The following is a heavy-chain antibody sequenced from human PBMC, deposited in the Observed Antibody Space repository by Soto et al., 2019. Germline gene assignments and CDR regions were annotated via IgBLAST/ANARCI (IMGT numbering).Heavy chain of an antibody. J-gene: IGHJ6*02. V-gene: IGHV5-51*01. CDR2: IYPGDSDT. CDR1: GDSFTRYW. Sequence: GESLKISCKGSGDSFTRYWIGWVRQMTGKGLEWMGIIYPGDSDTRYSPSFQGQVTISADKSISTAYLQWSSLKASDTAMYYCARSTEYYSSSWYFRMDVWGQGTTVTVSS. D-gene: IGHD6-13*01. CDR3: ARSTEYYSSSWYFRMDV.